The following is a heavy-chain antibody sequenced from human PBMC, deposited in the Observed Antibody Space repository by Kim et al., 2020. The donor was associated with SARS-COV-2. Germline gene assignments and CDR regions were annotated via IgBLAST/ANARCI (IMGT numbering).Heavy chain of an antibody. V-gene: IGHV3-7*01. Sequence: GGSLRLSCAVSGFTFSSFCMAWVRQAPGKGLEWVANIKQDGGETNYVGSVKGRFTISRDNAKNPLYLHMNSLRAEDTAVYYCAREAGPWSRVFDSWGQGTLVSLSS. CDR3: AREAGPWSRVFDS. CDR2: IKQDGGET. J-gene: IGHJ4*02. CDR1: GFTFSSFC. D-gene: IGHD6-19*01.